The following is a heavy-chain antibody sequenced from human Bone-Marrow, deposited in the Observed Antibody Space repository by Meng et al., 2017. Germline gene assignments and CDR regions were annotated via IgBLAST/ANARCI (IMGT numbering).Heavy chain of an antibody. CDR2: LYTSGST. CDR1: GGSISSGSYY. Sequence: SETLSLTCTVAGGSISSGSYYWSWIRQPAGKGLEWIVRLYTSGSTNYNPSLKSRVTISVDTSQNQFSLKLSSVTAADTAVYYCARDKGSSWRDWYFDLWGRGTLVTVSS. D-gene: IGHD6-13*01. V-gene: IGHV4-61*02. CDR3: ARDKGSSWRDWYFDL. J-gene: IGHJ2*01.